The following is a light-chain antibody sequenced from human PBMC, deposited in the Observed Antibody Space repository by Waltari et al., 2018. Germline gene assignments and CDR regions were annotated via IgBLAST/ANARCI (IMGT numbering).Light chain of an antibody. J-gene: IGLJ1*01. CDR3: SSYSTTNTIV. V-gene: IGLV2-14*01. CDR2: DVT. Sequence: QSALTQPASVSGSPGQSLTIPCTVTSSDLGDYNYVSWYQQRPGPAPQLMILDVTNRPSGVSNRFSGSKSGNTASLTISGLRADDEAHYYCSSYSTTNTIVFGTGTKVTVL. CDR1: SSDLGDYNY.